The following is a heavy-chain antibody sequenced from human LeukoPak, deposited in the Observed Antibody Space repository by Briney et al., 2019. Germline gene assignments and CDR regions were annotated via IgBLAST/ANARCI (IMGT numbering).Heavy chain of an antibody. V-gene: IGHV1-8*03. Sequence: ASVKVSCKASGYTFTSYGISWVRQATGQGLEWMGWMNPNSGNTGYAQKFQGRVTITRNTSISTAYMELSSLRSEDTAVYYCARGLRVRGYSSSSRGNYYYYMDVWGKGTTVTVSS. CDR1: GYTFTSYG. CDR2: MNPNSGNT. CDR3: ARGLRVRGYSSSSRGNYYYYMDV. D-gene: IGHD6-6*01. J-gene: IGHJ6*03.